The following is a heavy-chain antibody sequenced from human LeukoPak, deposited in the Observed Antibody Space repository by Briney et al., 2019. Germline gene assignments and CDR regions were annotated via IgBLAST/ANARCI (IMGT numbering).Heavy chain of an antibody. Sequence: SETLSLTCTVSGYSISSGYYWGWIRQPPGKGLEWIGSIYHSGSTYYNPSLKSRVTISVDTSKNQFSLKLRSVTAADTAVYYCARGSGYSSILDALDIWGQGTMVTVST. CDR3: ARGSGYSSILDALDI. CDR2: IYHSGST. V-gene: IGHV4-38-2*02. D-gene: IGHD6-19*01. CDR1: GYSISSGYY. J-gene: IGHJ3*02.